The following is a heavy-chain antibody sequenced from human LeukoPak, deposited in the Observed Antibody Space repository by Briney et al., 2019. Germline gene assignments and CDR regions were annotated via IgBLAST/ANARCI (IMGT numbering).Heavy chain of an antibody. CDR1: GFTFSDYY. V-gene: IGHV3-11*06. CDR3: ARVALGYCSSTSCPLLLDY. CDR2: ISSSSSYT. J-gene: IGHJ4*02. Sequence: GGSLRLSCAASGFTFSDYYMSWVRQAPGEGLEWGSYISSSSSYTNYADSVRGRFTISRDNAKNSLYLQMNSLRAEDTAVYYCARVALGYCSSTSCPLLLDYWGQGTLVTVSS. D-gene: IGHD2-2*01.